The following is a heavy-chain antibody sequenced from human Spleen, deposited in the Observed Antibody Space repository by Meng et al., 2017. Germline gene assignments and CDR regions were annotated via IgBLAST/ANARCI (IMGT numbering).Heavy chain of an antibody. J-gene: IGHJ4*02. CDR2: IYTSGST. D-gene: IGHD3-10*01. CDR1: GGSISSYY. Sequence: SETLSLTCTVSGGSISSYYWSWIRQPAGKGLEWIGRIYTSGSTNYNPSLKSRVTMSVDTSKNQFSLKLSSVTAADTAVYYCARTRTYGSGSSGSLNFDYWGQGTLVTVSS. CDR3: ARTRTYGSGSSGSLNFDY. V-gene: IGHV4-4*07.